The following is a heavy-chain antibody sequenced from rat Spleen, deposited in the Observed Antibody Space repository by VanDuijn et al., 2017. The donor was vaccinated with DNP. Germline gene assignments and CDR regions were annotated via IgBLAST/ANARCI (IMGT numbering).Heavy chain of an antibody. V-gene: IGHV5-31*01. CDR1: GFIFSNYW. CDR2: INPDGSTT. CDR3: TTGYYNGYYHGY. J-gene: IGHJ2*01. D-gene: IGHD1-12*03. Sequence: EVQLVESGGGPVQPGRSLKLSCVASGFIFSNYWMTWIRQAPGKGLEWVATINPDGSTTYYPDTVKGRFTISRDDAKNTLYLQMDSLRSEDTATYYCTTGYYNGYYHGYWGQGVMVTVSS.